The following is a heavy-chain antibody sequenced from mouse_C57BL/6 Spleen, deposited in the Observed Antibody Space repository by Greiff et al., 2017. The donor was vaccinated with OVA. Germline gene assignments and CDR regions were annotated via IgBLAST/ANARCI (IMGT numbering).Heavy chain of an antibody. CDR2: IWRGGST. CDR3: AKILYYGNYAAY. J-gene: IGHJ3*01. D-gene: IGHD2-1*01. Sequence: VQRVESGPGLVQPSQSLSITCTVSGFSLTSYGVHWVRQSPGKGLEWLGVIWRGGSTDYNAAFMSRLSITKDNSKSQVFCKMNSLQADDTAIYYCAKILYYGNYAAYWGQGTLVTVSA. CDR1: GFSLTSYG. V-gene: IGHV2-5*01.